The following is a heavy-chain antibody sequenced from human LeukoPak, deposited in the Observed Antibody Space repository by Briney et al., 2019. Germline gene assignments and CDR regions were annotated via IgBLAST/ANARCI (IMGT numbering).Heavy chain of an antibody. J-gene: IGHJ4*02. V-gene: IGHV5-51*01. CDR3: ARLPEAEMATMVDY. Sequence: GESLKISCQVSGYSFTSYWIGWVRQMPGKGLEWMGIIYPGDSDTRYSPSFQGQVTISADKSISTAYLQWSSLKASDTAMYYCARLPEAEMATMVDYWGQGTLVTVSS. CDR2: IYPGDSDT. D-gene: IGHD5-24*01. CDR1: GYSFTSYW.